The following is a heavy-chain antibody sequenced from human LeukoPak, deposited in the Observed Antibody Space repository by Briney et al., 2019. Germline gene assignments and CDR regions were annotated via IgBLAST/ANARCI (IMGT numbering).Heavy chain of an antibody. CDR1: GGSISGYY. V-gene: IGHV4-59*01. CDR3: ARGRRDGYNWDY. J-gene: IGHJ4*02. CDR2: IYYSGST. D-gene: IGHD5-24*01. Sequence: PSETLSLTCVVSGGSISGYYWSWIRQPPGRGLEWIGFIYYSGSTNYNPSLKSRVTMSVDTSKNQFSLKLSSVTAADTAVYYCARGRRDGYNWDYWGQGTLVTVSS.